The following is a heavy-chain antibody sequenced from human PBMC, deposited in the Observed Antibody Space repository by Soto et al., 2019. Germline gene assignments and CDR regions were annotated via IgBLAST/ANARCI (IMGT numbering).Heavy chain of an antibody. J-gene: IGHJ5*02. CDR1: GGSISGHY. CDR3: ARDVGLQHDTGYYDFWSGKNNWFDP. CDR2: ISYSGST. Sequence: SETLSLTCTVSGGSISGHYWSWIRQPPGEGLQYIGYISYSGSTNYNPSLKSRVTISVDTSNNQFSPRLSSVTAADTAVYYCARDVGLQHDTGYYDFWSGKNNWFDPWGQGILVTVSS. V-gene: IGHV4-59*11. D-gene: IGHD3-3*01.